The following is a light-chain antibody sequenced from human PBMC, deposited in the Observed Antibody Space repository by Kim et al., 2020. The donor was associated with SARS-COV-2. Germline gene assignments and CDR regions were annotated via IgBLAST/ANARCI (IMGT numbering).Light chain of an antibody. CDR3: SSQTTSNTML. V-gene: IGLV2-14*03. J-gene: IGLJ2*01. CDR1: SSYVGSYNY. CDR2: DVT. Sequence: GQSITISCPGTSSYVGSYNYVSWYQQHPGKAPKLIIYDVTQRASGISDRFSGSKSANTASLTISGLQTEDEADYYCSSQTTSNTMLFGGGTQLTVL.